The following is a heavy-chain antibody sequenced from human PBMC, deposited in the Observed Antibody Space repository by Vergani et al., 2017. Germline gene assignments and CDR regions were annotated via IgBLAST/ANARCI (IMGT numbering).Heavy chain of an antibody. D-gene: IGHD3-22*01. CDR1: GYSLTELT. J-gene: IGHJ4*02. Sequence: QVQLVQSGSEVRKPGASVKVSCQVSGYSLTELTIHWVRQAPGKGLEWMGGFDPEHGEVTFAHHIQGRVTMTEDRSTDTAYMELSSLRPEDTALYYWAIGTDDYDSSGYYLDYWGQGTLVTVSS. CDR2: FDPEHGEV. V-gene: IGHV1-24*01. CDR3: AIGTDDYDSSGYYLDY.